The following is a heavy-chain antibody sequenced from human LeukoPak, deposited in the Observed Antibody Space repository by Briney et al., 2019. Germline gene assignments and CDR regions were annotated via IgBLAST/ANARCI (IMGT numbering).Heavy chain of an antibody. CDR2: VSYDGRYK. V-gene: IGHV3-30*04. Sequence: PGGSLRLSCAAAGFTFSKFAMHWVRQAPGKGLEWVAVVSYDGRYKYYADSVKGRFTISRDNAKNSLYLQMNSLRAEDTAVYYCARDSYCSGGSCYPLSFRYWGQGTLVTVSS. J-gene: IGHJ4*02. CDR1: GFTFSKFA. D-gene: IGHD2-15*01. CDR3: ARDSYCSGGSCYPLSFRY.